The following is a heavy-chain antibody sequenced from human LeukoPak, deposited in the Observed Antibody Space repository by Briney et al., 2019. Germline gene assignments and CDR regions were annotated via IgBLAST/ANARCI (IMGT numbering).Heavy chain of an antibody. D-gene: IGHD1-26*01. Sequence: SETLSLTCTVSGGSISGYSWSWIRQSPGGGLEWIGYIYYSGDTAYNPSLRSRVTMSVDTSKNQLSLQLSSMTTADTAVYYCARDYDPLIVGATIGPDWGQGTLVTVSS. V-gene: IGHV4-59*01. J-gene: IGHJ4*02. CDR1: GGSISGYS. CDR2: IYYSGDT. CDR3: ARDYDPLIVGATIGPD.